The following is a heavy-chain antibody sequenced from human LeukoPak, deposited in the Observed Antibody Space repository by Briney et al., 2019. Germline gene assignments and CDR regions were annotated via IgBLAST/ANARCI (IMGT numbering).Heavy chain of an antibody. CDR1: GYSISSGYY. CDR2: IYHSGST. Sequence: PSETLSLTCTVSGYSISSGYYWGWIRQPPGKGLEWIGSIYHSGSTYYNPSLKSRVTISVDTSKNQFSLKLSSVTAADTAVYYCARDGGVVGNFDYWGQGTLVTVSS. D-gene: IGHD3-3*01. CDR3: ARDGGVVGNFDY. V-gene: IGHV4-38-2*02. J-gene: IGHJ4*02.